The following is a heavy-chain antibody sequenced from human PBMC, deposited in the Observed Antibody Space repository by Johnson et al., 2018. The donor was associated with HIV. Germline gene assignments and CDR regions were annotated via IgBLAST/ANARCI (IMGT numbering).Heavy chain of an antibody. V-gene: IGHV3-30*03. J-gene: IGHJ3*02. CDR2: ISYDGSNE. CDR1: GFTFSFYC. D-gene: IGHD6-13*01. CDR3: ATEGAAAAAGPSDAFDI. Sequence: QVLLLESGGGLVQPGGSLRLSCAAPGFTFSFYCMNWVRQAPGKGLEWVALISYDGSNEYYADSVKGRFTISRDNYKNTLYLQMNSLPFEDTAVYYCATEGAAAAAGPSDAFDIWGQGTMVTVSS.